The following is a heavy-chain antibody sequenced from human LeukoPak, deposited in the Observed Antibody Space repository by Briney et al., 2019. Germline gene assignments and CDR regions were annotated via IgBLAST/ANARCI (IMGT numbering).Heavy chain of an antibody. V-gene: IGHV3-48*02. J-gene: IGHJ4*02. CDR3: AREEYSYGPTLGY. D-gene: IGHD5-18*01. Sequence: GGSLRLSCAASGFTFSSYSMNWVCQAPRKGLEWVSYISSSSSTSTTSYADSVKGRFSISRDNAKNSLYLQMNSLRDEDTAVYYCAREEYSYGPTLGYWGQGTLVTVSS. CDR2: ISSSSSTSTT. CDR1: GFTFSSYS.